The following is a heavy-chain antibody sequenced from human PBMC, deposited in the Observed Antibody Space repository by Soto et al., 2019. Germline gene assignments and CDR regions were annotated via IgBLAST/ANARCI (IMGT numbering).Heavy chain of an antibody. CDR2: IYSGNSA. J-gene: IGHJ4*02. CDR3: AREEEGLDY. V-gene: IGHV3-53*01. Sequence: EVQLVASGGGLIQPGGSLRLSCAASGFTVSSHYMSWVRQAPGKGLEWVSVIYSGNSAYYADSVKGRFTISRDNSKNTLYLQMNSLRAEDTAVYYCAREEEGLDYWGQGTLVTLSS. CDR1: GFTVSSHY.